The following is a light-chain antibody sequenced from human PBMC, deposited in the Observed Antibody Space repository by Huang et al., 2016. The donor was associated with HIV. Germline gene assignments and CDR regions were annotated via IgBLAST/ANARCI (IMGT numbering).Light chain of an antibody. CDR2: LSS. CDR3: MQALQTPRT. V-gene: IGKV2-28*01. CDR1: QSLLHTNGDNY. J-gene: IGKJ5*01. Sequence: DIVMTQSPLSLPVTPVEPASISFRSSQSLLHTNGDNYVDGYLQKPGQPPQLVIYLSSNRASVVPDRCSGSGSVTHFTLKISRVEAEDVGVYYCMQALQTPRTFGQGTRLEIK.